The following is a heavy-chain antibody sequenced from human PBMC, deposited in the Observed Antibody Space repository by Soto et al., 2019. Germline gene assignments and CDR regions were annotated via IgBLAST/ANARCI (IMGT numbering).Heavy chain of an antibody. Sequence: SETLSLTCTVSGGSISSYYWSWIRQPPGKGLEWIGYIYYSGSTNYNPSLKSRVTISVDTSKNQFSLKLSSVTAADTAVYYCARGEGITMVRGVIIHGMDVWGQGTTVTVSS. CDR2: IYYSGST. D-gene: IGHD3-10*01. J-gene: IGHJ6*02. V-gene: IGHV4-59*01. CDR3: ARGEGITMVRGVIIHGMDV. CDR1: GGSISSYY.